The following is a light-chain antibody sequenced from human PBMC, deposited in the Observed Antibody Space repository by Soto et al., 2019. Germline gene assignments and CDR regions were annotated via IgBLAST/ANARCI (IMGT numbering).Light chain of an antibody. CDR1: TIGSKT. J-gene: IGLJ2*01. V-gene: IGLV3-21*02. CDR2: DDR. Sequence: SYELTQPPSVSVAPGQPAKITCGGDTIGSKTVHWYQQKPGQAPVLVVHDDRDRPSGIPERFSGSNSANTAILTISRAEAGDEADYYCQVWESSSDHVFFGGGTKVTVL. CDR3: QVWESSSDHVF.